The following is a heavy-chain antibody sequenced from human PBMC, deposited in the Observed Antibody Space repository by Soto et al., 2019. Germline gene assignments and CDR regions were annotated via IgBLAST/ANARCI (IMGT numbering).Heavy chain of an antibody. V-gene: IGHV2-5*01. CDR2: VYWSDEK. Sequence: VSGPTLVNPTQTLTLTCTFSGFSLKSSGVGVAWIRQPSGKALEWLALVYWSDEKLYSPSLKHRLTITKDTSKNEVVLTITNMDPRDTATYDYAHKEYYCGTGTYYHLIWFDPWCQGSLVTVSS. CDR3: AHKEYYCGTGTYYHLIWFDP. CDR1: GFSLKSSGVG. J-gene: IGHJ5*02. D-gene: IGHD3-10*01.